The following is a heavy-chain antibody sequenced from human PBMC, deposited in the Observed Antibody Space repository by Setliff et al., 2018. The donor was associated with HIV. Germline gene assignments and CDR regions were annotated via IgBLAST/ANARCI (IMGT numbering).Heavy chain of an antibody. Sequence: GGSLRLSCAASGFTFSSHAMSWVRQAPGKGLEWVSIIYSGGIKTFYAASVKGRFTISRDDSKNTLYLQMNNLRGEDAALYYCVKDGNANYGAGSYFSLEYWGQGTLVTVSS. CDR2: IYSGGIKT. J-gene: IGHJ4*02. CDR3: VKDGNANYGAGSYFSLEY. D-gene: IGHD3-10*01. V-gene: IGHV3-23*03. CDR1: GFTFSSHA.